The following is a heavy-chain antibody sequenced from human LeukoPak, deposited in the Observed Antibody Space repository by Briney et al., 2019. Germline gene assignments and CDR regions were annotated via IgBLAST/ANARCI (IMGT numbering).Heavy chain of an antibody. V-gene: IGHV4-4*07. CDR2: IYTSGST. Sequence: SETLSLTCTVSGGSISSYYWSWIRQPAGKGLEWIGRIYTSGSTNYNPSLKSRITMSVDTSKNQFSLKLSSVTAADTAVYYCARDRATYYDFWSGYSLYYYYYMDVWGKGTTVTVSS. D-gene: IGHD3-3*01. CDR3: ARDRATYYDFWSGYSLYYYYYMDV. J-gene: IGHJ6*03. CDR1: GGSISSYY.